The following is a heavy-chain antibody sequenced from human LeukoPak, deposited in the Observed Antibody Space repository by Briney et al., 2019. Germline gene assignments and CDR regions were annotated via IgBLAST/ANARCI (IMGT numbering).Heavy chain of an antibody. D-gene: IGHD3-10*01. V-gene: IGHV4-34*01. CDR2: INHSGSA. J-gene: IGHJ3*02. Sequence: SETLSLTCAVYGGSFSGYYWSWIRQPPGKGLEWIGEINHSGSANYNPSLKSRVTISVDTSKNQFSLKLSSVTAADTAVYYCARDHSMVRGNDAFDIWGQGTMVTVSS. CDR1: GGSFSGYY. CDR3: ARDHSMVRGNDAFDI.